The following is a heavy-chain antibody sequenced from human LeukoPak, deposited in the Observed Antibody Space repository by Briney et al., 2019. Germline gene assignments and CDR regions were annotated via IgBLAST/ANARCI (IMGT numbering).Heavy chain of an antibody. D-gene: IGHD3-3*01. J-gene: IGHJ6*02. Sequence: GASVKVSCKASGYTFTGYYMHWVRQAPGQGLEWMGWINPNSGGTNYAQKFQGRVTMTRDTSISAAYMELSRLRSDDTAVYYCARGTIFGVVTTASYSYYGMDVWGQGTTVTVSS. CDR2: INPNSGGT. CDR3: ARGTIFGVVTTASYSYYGMDV. V-gene: IGHV1-2*02. CDR1: GYTFTGYY.